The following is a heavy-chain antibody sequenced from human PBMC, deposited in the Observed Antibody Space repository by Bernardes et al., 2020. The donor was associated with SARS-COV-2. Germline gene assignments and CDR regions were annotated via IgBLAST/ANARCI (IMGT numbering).Heavy chain of an antibody. CDR1: VGSISSGDYS. Sequence: PLSLTCAVFVGSISSGDYSWSCIRQPPGKGLEWIGYIYQSGTTYYNPSLKSRVTISLDTSKTHFSLNLSSVTAADTAMYYCARGTLTSRATYYFDYWGQGTLVTVSS. CDR2: IYQSGTT. V-gene: IGHV4-30-2*01. J-gene: IGHJ4*02. CDR3: ARGTLTSRATYYFDY.